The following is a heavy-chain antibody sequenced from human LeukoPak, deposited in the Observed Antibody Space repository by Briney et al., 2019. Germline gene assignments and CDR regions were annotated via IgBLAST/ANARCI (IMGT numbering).Heavy chain of an antibody. Sequence: GESLKISCKGSGYSFISYWIGWVRQMPGKGLEWMGIIYPGDSDTSYSPSFQGQVTISADKSISTAYLQWSSLKASDTAMYYCATGARPGIAAAGTPYYYGMDVWGQGTTVTVSS. J-gene: IGHJ6*02. CDR1: GYSFISYW. CDR2: IYPGDSDT. CDR3: ATGARPGIAAAGTPYYYGMDV. D-gene: IGHD6-13*01. V-gene: IGHV5-51*01.